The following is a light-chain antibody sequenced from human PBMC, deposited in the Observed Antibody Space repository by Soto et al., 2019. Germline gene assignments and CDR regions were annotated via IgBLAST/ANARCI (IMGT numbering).Light chain of an antibody. CDR3: QQYSTSAWT. J-gene: IGKJ1*01. CDR1: QSISSW. CDR2: KAS. Sequence: DIQMTQSPSTLSASVGDRVTVTCRASQSISSWLAWYQQKPGKAPKVLIYKASTLEGGVPSRFSGSGSRTEFTLTISSLQPDDFATYYCQQYSTSAWTFGQGTKVEIK. V-gene: IGKV1-5*03.